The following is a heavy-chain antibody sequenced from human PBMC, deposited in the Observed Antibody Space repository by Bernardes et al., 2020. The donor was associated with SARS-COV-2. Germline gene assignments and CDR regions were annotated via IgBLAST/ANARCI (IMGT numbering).Heavy chain of an antibody. J-gene: IGHJ5*02. CDR3: ARRTKITMIVIAVVGWFDP. Sequence: TLSLTCAVYGGSFSGYYWSWIRQPPGKGLEWIGEINHSGSTNYNPSLKSRVTISVDTSKNQFSLKLSSVTAADTAVYYCARRTKITMIVIAVVGWFDPWGQGTLVTVSS. V-gene: IGHV4-34*01. D-gene: IGHD3-22*01. CDR1: GGSFSGYY. CDR2: INHSGST.